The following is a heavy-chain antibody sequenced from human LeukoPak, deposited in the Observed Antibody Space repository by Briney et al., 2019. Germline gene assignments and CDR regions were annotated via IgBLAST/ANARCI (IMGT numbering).Heavy chain of an antibody. D-gene: IGHD1-7*01. V-gene: IGHV1-46*01. CDR1: GYTFTGYY. CDR2: INPSSGST. Sequence: ASVKVSCKASGYTFTGYYIHWVRQAPGQGLQWMGTINPSSGSTSYAQNFQGRVTMTRDMSTSAVYMELSTLTSEDTAVYYCARYWNYFFDYWGQGTLVTVSS. J-gene: IGHJ4*02. CDR3: ARYWNYFFDY.